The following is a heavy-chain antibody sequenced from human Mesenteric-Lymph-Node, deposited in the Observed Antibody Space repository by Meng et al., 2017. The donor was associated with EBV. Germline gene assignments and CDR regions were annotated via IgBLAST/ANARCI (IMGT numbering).Heavy chain of an antibody. CDR2: INPNSGDT. CDR3: ATLPAASTPHFSA. D-gene: IGHD2-2*01. CDR1: GYTFTGYY. V-gene: IGHV1-2*04. Sequence: QVQQVQAGGEVKKPGASVKVSCKASGYTFTGYYLHWVRQAPGQGLEWMGWINPNSGDTNYAQKFQGWVTMTRDTSINTAYMELSSLRSDATAVYYCATLPAASTPHFSAWGQGTLVTVSS. J-gene: IGHJ4*02.